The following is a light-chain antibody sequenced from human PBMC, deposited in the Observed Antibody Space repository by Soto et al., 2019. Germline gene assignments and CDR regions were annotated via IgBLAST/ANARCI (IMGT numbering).Light chain of an antibody. Sequence: EIVRTQSPATLSVSPGERATLSCRASQSVSSNLAWYQQKPGQAPRLLTYGASTRATGIPARFSGSGSGTEFTLTISSLQSEDFAVYYCQQYNNWPRTFGQGTKV. J-gene: IGKJ1*01. CDR1: QSVSSN. CDR2: GAS. V-gene: IGKV3-15*01. CDR3: QQYNNWPRT.